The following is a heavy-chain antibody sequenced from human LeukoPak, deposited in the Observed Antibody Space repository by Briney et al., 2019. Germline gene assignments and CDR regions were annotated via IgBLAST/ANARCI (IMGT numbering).Heavy chain of an antibody. D-gene: IGHD3-16*01. Sequence: SETLSLTCTVSGGSISSYYWSWIRQPPGKGLEWVGYIYYSGTTNYNPSLKSRLTISVDTSKNQFSLKLSSVTAADTAVYYCARHAEYEGGAYEYWGQGTLVTVSS. V-gene: IGHV4-59*08. CDR2: IYYSGTT. CDR3: ARHAEYEGGAYEY. CDR1: GGSISSYY. J-gene: IGHJ4*02.